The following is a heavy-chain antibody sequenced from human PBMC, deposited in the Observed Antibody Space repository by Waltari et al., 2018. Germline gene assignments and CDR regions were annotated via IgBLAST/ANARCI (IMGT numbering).Heavy chain of an antibody. CDR2: MQDRGRT. CDR3: GRIAFGDDGGYFQH. D-gene: IGHD4-17*01. CDR1: AGSISTNYN. Sequence: QLQLQESGPGLVKPSETLSLTCTVSAGSISTNYNWGLIRQPPGKGLEWMGNMQDRGRTFYNPALKSRVTISLDRSKNEFSLRLSSVGAADTAVYFCGRIAFGDDGGYFQHWGQGTLVTVSS. V-gene: IGHV4-39*01. J-gene: IGHJ1*01.